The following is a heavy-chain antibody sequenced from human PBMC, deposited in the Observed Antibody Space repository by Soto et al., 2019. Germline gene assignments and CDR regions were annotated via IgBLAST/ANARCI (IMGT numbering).Heavy chain of an antibody. CDR3: AGSPSYYGMDV. V-gene: IGHV4-59*01. Sequence: PSETLSLTCTVSGGSISSYYWSWIRQPPGKGLEWIGYIYYSGSTNYNPSLKSRVTISVDTSKNQFSLKLSSVTAADTAVYYCAGSPSYYGMDVWGQGTTVTVSS. CDR2: IYYSGST. J-gene: IGHJ6*02. CDR1: GGSISSYY.